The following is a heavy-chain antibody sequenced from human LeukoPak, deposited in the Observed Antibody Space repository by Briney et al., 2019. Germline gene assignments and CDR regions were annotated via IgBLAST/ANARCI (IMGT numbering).Heavy chain of an antibody. V-gene: IGHV3-33*01. D-gene: IGHD3-10*01. CDR3: ARMGLGDAFDI. J-gene: IGHJ3*02. CDR1: GFTFSSYG. Sequence: PGRSLRLSCAASGFTFSSYGMHWVRQAPGKGLEWVAVIWYDGSNKYYADSVKGRFTISRDNSKNTLYLQMNSLRAEDTAVYYCARMGLGDAFDIWGQGTMVTVSS. CDR2: IWYDGSNK.